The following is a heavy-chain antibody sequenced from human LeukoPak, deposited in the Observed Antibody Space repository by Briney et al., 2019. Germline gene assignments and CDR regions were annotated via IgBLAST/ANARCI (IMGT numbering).Heavy chain of an antibody. Sequence: GGSLRLSCAASGFTFSSYALSWVRQAPGKGPEWLSTISNNGGSTFYADSVKGRFTISRDNSKNTAYLQISSLRDEDTALYYCARSFTVSGTRYFDPWGQGTQVTVSS. D-gene: IGHD6-19*01. J-gene: IGHJ5*02. CDR2: ISNNGGST. V-gene: IGHV3-23*01. CDR1: GFTFSSYA. CDR3: ARSFTVSGTRYFDP.